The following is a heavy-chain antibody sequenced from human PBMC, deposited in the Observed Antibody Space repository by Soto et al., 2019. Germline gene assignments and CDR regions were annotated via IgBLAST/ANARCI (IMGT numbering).Heavy chain of an antibody. V-gene: IGHV4-61*01. Sequence: PSETLSLTCTVSGGSVSSGSYYWSWIRQPPGKGLEWIGYIYYSGSTNYNPSLKSRVTISVDTSKKQFSLKLSSVTAADTAVYYCARDSLPEKIFDYWGQGTLVTVSS. CDR1: GGSVSSGSYY. CDR2: IYYSGST. J-gene: IGHJ4*02. CDR3: ARDSLPEKIFDY.